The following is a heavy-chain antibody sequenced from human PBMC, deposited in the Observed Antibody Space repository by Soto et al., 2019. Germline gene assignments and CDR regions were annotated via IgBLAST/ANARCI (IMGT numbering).Heavy chain of an antibody. CDR2: IDEDGSTT. J-gene: IGHJ4*02. V-gene: IGHV3-23*01. D-gene: IGHD1-1*01. Sequence: GGSLRLSCVVSGFIFSDHAMNWVRQAPGKGLEWVSSIDEDGSTTHYADSVKGRFTISRDKSKNTLYLQMDSLRAEDTALYYCARVLYGFSYGKCDYWGRGTLVTVSS. CDR1: GFIFSDHA. CDR3: ARVLYGFSYGKCDY.